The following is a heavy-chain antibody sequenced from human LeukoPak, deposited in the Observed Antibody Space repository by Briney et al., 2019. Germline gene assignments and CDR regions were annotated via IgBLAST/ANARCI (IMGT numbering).Heavy chain of an antibody. V-gene: IGHV1-69*13. CDR1: GGTFSSYA. CDR2: IIPIFGTA. Sequence: SVKVSCKASGGTFSSYAISWVRQAPGQGLEWMGGIIPIFGTANYAQKFQGRVTITADESTSTAYMELSSLRSEDTAVYYCARFGDYDFWSGYYGWFDPWGQGTLVTVSS. D-gene: IGHD3-3*01. CDR3: ARFGDYDFWSGYYGWFDP. J-gene: IGHJ5*02.